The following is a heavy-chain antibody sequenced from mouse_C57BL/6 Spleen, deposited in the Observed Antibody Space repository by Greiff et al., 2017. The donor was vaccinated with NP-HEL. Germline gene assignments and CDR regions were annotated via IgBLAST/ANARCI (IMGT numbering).Heavy chain of an antibody. J-gene: IGHJ1*03. Sequence: QVHVKQPGAELVRPGTSVKLSCKASGYTFTSYWMHWVKQRPGQGLEWIGVIDPSDSYTNYNQKFKGKATLTVDTSSSTAYMQLSSLTSEDSAVYYCARRLSTVVEGGYFDVWGTGTTVTVSS. D-gene: IGHD1-1*01. CDR1: GYTFTSYW. V-gene: IGHV1-59*01. CDR3: ARRLSTVVEGGYFDV. CDR2: IDPSDSYT.